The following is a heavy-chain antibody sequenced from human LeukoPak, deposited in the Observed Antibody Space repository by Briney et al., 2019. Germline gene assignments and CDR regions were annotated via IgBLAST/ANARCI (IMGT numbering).Heavy chain of an antibody. D-gene: IGHD2-2*01. CDR2: FNHSGST. J-gene: IGHJ4*02. Sequence: PSETLSLTCAVYGGSFSGYYWSWIRQPPGKGLEWIVEFNHSGSTNYNPSLKSRVTISVDTSKNQFSLKLSSVTAADTAVYYCARGPRRYCSSTSCTYYFDYWGQGTLVTVSS. CDR1: GGSFSGYY. V-gene: IGHV4-34*01. CDR3: ARGPRRYCSSTSCTYYFDY.